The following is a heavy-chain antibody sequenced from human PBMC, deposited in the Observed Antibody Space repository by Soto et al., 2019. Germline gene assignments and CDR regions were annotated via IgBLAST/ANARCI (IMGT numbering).Heavy chain of an antibody. CDR1: GFTFSNAW. Sequence: GGSLRISCAASGFTFSNAWVNWVRQAPGKGLEWVGRIKSKTDGGTTDYAAPVKGRFTISRDDSKNTLYLQMNSLKTEDTAVYYCTTVAPIFGVVIIPVYYYGMDVWGQGTTVTVSS. CDR2: IKSKTDGGTT. D-gene: IGHD3-3*01. J-gene: IGHJ6*02. CDR3: TTVAPIFGVVIIPVYYYGMDV. V-gene: IGHV3-15*07.